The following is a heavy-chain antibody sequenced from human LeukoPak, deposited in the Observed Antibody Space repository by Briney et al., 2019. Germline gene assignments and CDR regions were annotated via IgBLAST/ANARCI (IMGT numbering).Heavy chain of an antibody. CDR2: IGVGGTT. J-gene: IGHJ4*02. D-gene: IGHD3-22*01. Sequence: GSLRLSCAASGFTFSSYGMNWVRQAPGKGLEWVSGIGVGGTTYYAGSVKGRFTISRDTSKNTLYLQMNSLRVEDTAVYYCAKTQGYYDCWGQGTLVTVSS. CDR1: GFTFSSYG. CDR3: AKTQGYYDC. V-gene: IGHV3-23*01.